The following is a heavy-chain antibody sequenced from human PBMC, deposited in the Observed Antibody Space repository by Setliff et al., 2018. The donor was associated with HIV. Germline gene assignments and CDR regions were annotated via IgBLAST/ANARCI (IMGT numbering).Heavy chain of an antibody. CDR1: GFTFSDYA. D-gene: IGHD3-9*01. Sequence: PGGSLRLSCAASGFTFSDYAMTWVRQPPGKGLEWVSAISDSGGATENADSVKGRFTISRDNSKKMLYLQVNSLRAEDTAVYYCARDRSDYLDFLTGYYGRDYWGQGTQVTVSS. J-gene: IGHJ4*02. CDR3: ARDRSDYLDFLTGYYGRDY. V-gene: IGHV3-23*01. CDR2: ISDSGGAT.